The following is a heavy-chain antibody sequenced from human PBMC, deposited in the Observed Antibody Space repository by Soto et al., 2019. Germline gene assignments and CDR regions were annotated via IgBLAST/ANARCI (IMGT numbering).Heavy chain of an antibody. J-gene: IGHJ4*02. CDR1: GYTFTSYG. CDR3: ARAYYDFWSGYWRFDY. D-gene: IGHD3-3*01. V-gene: IGHV1-18*01. CDR2: ISAYNGNT. Sequence: GASVKVSCKASGYTFTSYGISWVRQAPGQGLEWMGWISAYNGNTNYAQKLQGRVTMTTDTSTSTAYMELRSLRSDDTAVYYCARAYYDFWSGYWRFDYWGQGTLVTVSS.